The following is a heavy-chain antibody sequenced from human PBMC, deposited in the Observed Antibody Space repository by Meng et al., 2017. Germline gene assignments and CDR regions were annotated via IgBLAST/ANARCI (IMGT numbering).Heavy chain of an antibody. Sequence: GAGVKKPGSPGKVSCKASGGTLSSYAISWVRQAPGQGLEWMGGIIPIFGTANYAQKFQGRVTITADESTSTAYMELSSLRSEDTAVYYCAREGPCGGDCSGFDYWGQGTLVTVSS. CDR1: GGTLSSYA. D-gene: IGHD2-21*02. V-gene: IGHV1-69*01. CDR3: AREGPCGGDCSGFDY. J-gene: IGHJ4*02. CDR2: IIPIFGTA.